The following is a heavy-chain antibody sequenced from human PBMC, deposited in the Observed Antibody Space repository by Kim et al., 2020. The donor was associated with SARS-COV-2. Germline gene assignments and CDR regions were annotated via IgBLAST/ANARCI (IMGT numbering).Heavy chain of an antibody. CDR1: GDSRSNGNYN. V-gene: IGHV4-31*03. D-gene: IGHD2-15*01. CDR3: ARVLGGQGVDY. CDR2: SYYSGTT. J-gene: IGHJ4*02. Sequence: SETLSLTCTVPGDSRSNGNYNWNWIRKHPRKGLEWIGCSYYSGTTSYNPSLKSRITMSVDRSKNQFSLNLNSLTAADPAVYYCARVLGGQGVDYWGQGTL.